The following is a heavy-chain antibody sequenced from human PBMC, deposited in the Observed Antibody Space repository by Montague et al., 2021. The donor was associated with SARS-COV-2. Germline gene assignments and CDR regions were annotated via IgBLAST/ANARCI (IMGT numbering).Heavy chain of an antibody. CDR2: ISSSGSSI. V-gene: IGHV3-23*01. CDR1: GFTFSSYA. Sequence: SLRLSCAASGFTFSSYAMSWVRQAPGKGLEWVSSISSSGSSIYYADSVKGRFTISRDNSKNTLYLQMNSLRAEDTAVYYCAKVEHVHYDFGIGYIGGYFDYWGQGTLVTVSS. D-gene: IGHD3-3*01. J-gene: IGHJ4*02. CDR3: AKVEHVHYDFGIGYIGGYFDY.